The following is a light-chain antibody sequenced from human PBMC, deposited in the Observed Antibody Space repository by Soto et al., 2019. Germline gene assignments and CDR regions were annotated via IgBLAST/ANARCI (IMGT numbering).Light chain of an antibody. CDR2: DVS. J-gene: IGLJ1*01. V-gene: IGLV2-11*01. CDR1: SSDVNDYKF. Sequence: QSALTQPRSVSGSPGQSVTISCTGTSSDVNDYKFVSWYQQHPGKAPKLIIFDVSERPSGVPDRFSASKSGNTSSLSISGLQADDEADYYCCSYAGSYSFVFGSGTKVTVL. CDR3: CSYAGSYSFV.